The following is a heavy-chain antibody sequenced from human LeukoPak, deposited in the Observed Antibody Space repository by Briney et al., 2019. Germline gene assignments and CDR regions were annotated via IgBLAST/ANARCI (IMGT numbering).Heavy chain of an antibody. J-gene: IGHJ4*02. CDR1: GYTFTSYG. Sequence: GASVKVSCKASGYTFTSYGISWVRQAPGQGLEWMGWISTYNAYTNYAQKLQGRVTLTTDTSTSTAYMELRSLRSDDTAVYYCARDLMTTVTIPDYWGQGTLVTVSS. V-gene: IGHV1-18*01. CDR3: ARDLMTTVTIPDY. CDR2: ISTYNAYT. D-gene: IGHD4-11*01.